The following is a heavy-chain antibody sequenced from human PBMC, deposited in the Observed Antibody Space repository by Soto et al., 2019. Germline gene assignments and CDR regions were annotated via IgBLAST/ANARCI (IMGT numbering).Heavy chain of an antibody. J-gene: IGHJ3*02. Sequence: EVQLLESGGGLVQPGGPLRLSCAASGFTFSSYAMSWVRQAPGKGWEWVSAISGSGGSTYYADSVKGRFTISRDNSKNTLYLQMNSLRAEDTAVYYCAKIPHSSSWYLDAFDIWGQGTMVTVSS. V-gene: IGHV3-23*01. D-gene: IGHD6-13*01. CDR3: AKIPHSSSWYLDAFDI. CDR1: GFTFSSYA. CDR2: ISGSGGST.